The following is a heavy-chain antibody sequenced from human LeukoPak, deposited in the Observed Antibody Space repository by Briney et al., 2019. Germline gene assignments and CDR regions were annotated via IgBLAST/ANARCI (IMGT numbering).Heavy chain of an antibody. CDR3: ARGFSGYDYVGVFDY. V-gene: IGHV1-46*01. J-gene: IGHJ4*02. Sequence: ASVKVSCKASGYTLTSYYMHWARQAPGQGLEWMGIINPSGGSTSYAQKFQGRVTMTRDMSTSTVYMELSSLRSEDTAVYYCARGFSGYDYVGVFDYWGQGTLVTVSS. D-gene: IGHD5-12*01. CDR2: INPSGGST. CDR1: GYTLTSYY.